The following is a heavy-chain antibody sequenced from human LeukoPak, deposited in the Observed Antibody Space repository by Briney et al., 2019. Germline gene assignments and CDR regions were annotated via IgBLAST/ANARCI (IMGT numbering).Heavy chain of an antibody. D-gene: IGHD6-25*01. CDR2: INPKSGGT. V-gene: IGHV1-2*02. CDR1: GYTFTDYY. CDR3: ARRPGFDY. J-gene: IGHJ4*02. Sequence: ASVKVSCKASGYTFTDYYMHWVRQAPGQGLEWMGWINPKSGGTIYAQRFQGRVTMTTDTSTSTVYMDLSSLKSEDTAVYYCARRPGFDYWGQGTLVTVSS.